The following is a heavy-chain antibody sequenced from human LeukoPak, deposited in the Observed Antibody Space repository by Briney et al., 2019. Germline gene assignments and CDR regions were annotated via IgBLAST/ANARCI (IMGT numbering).Heavy chain of an antibody. V-gene: IGHV3-23*01. J-gene: IGHJ4*02. Sequence: GGSLRLSCAASGFTFSNYATNWVRQAPGKGLEWVSAISVSSGSAFYADSVKGRFTISRDNSKNTLYLQMNSLRPEDTAVYYCAKAIFPSMIRGVSFDYWGQGTLVTVSS. CDR3: AKAIFPSMIRGVSFDY. CDR1: GFTFSNYA. CDR2: ISVSSGSA. D-gene: IGHD3-10*01.